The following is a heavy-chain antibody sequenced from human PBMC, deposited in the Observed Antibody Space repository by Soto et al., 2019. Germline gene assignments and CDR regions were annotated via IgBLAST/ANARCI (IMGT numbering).Heavy chain of an antibody. D-gene: IGHD3-10*01. V-gene: IGHV1-69*13. CDR1: GGTCSSYA. J-gene: IGHJ6*02. CDR3: ARDRNYYGSGMYYMGYYYYGMDV. CDR2: IIPIFGTA. Sequence: GDSVKVSCKASGGTCSSYAISWVRQAPGQGLEWMGGIIPIFGTANYAQKFQGRVTITADESTSTAYMELSSLRSEDTAVYYCARDRNYYGSGMYYMGYYYYGMDVWGQGTTVYVS.